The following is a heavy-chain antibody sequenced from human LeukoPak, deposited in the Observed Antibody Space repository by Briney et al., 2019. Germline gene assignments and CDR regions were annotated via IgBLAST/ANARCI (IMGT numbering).Heavy chain of an antibody. V-gene: IGHV4-34*01. D-gene: IGHD3-16*01. CDR3: ARGPRDARIYDYVWGRPKVFDY. Sequence: SETLSLTCAVYGGSFSGYYWGWIRQPPGKGLEWIGEINHSGSTNYNPSLKSRVTISVDTSKNQFSLKLSSVTAADTAVYYCARGPRDARIYDYVWGRPKVFDYWGQGTLVTVSS. CDR1: GGSFSGYY. CDR2: INHSGST. J-gene: IGHJ4*02.